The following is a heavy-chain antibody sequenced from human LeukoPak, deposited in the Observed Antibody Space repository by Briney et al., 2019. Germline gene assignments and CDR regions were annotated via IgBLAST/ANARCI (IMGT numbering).Heavy chain of an antibody. D-gene: IGHD2-2*01. CDR3: ARGMDCSSTSCYSPYYYYYMDV. V-gene: IGHV1-2*02. J-gene: IGHJ6*03. CDR1: GYTFTSYD. Sequence: ASVKVSCKASGYTFTSYDINWVRQATGQGLEWMGWINPNSGGTNYAQKFQGRVTMTRDTSISTAYMELSRLRSDDTAVYYCARGMDCSSTSCYSPYYYYYMDVWGKGTTVTVSS. CDR2: INPNSGGT.